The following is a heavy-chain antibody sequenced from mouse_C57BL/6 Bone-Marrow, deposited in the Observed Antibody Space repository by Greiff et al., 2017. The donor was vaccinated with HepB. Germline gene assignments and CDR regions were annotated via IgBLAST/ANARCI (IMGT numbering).Heavy chain of an antibody. CDR3: ARSTVVSYWYFDV. D-gene: IGHD1-1*01. J-gene: IGHJ1*03. CDR2: IRNKANGYTT. CDR1: GFTFTDYY. V-gene: IGHV7-3*01. Sequence: EVKVEESGGGLVQPGGSLSLSCAASGFTFTDYYMSWVRQPPGKALEWLGFIRNKANGYTTEYSASVKGRFTISRDNSQSILYLQMNALRAEDSATYYCARSTVVSYWYFDVWGTGTTVTVSS.